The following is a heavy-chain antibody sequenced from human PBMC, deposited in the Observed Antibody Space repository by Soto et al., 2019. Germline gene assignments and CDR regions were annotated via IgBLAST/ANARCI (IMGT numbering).Heavy chain of an antibody. D-gene: IGHD2-2*01. Sequence: QVQLVQSGAEVKKPGASVKVSCKASGYTFTSYGIIWVRQAPGQGLEWMGWISAYNGNTNYAQKLQGRVTMTTDTSTSTAYMELRSLRSDDTAVYYCARVHLKGGSTSWYGFDPWGQGTLVTVSS. V-gene: IGHV1-18*01. CDR3: ARVHLKGGSTSWYGFDP. CDR1: GYTFTSYG. J-gene: IGHJ5*02. CDR2: ISAYNGNT.